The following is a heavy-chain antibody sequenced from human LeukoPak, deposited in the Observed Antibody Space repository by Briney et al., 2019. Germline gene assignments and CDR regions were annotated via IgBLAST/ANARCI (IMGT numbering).Heavy chain of an antibody. V-gene: IGHV3-48*02. J-gene: IGHJ5*02. CDR3: AREAYSSSWFNWFDP. CDR1: GFXFSRYS. Sequence: GGSLRPSCAASGFXFSRYSMNWVRQAPGKGLEWLSYISSDSDTIYYVDSVKGRFTISRDNAKNSLYLQMNSLRDEDTAVYYCAREAYSSSWFNWFDPWGQGILVTVSS. CDR2: ISSDSDTI. D-gene: IGHD6-13*01.